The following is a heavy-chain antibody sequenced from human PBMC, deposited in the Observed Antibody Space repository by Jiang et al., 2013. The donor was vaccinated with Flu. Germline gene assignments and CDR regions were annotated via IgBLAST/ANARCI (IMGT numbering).Heavy chain of an antibody. Sequence: GSVGEGLLARRSGGTFSSYAISWVRQAPGQGLEWMGRIIPILGIANYAQKFQGRVTITADKSTSTAYMELSSLRSEDTAVYYCAREIKGDYGDYEGYFQHWGQGTLVTVSS. V-gene: IGHV1-69*04. CDR2: IIPILGIA. D-gene: IGHD4-17*01. J-gene: IGHJ1*01. CDR3: AREIKGDYGDYEGYFQH. CDR1: GGTFSSYA.